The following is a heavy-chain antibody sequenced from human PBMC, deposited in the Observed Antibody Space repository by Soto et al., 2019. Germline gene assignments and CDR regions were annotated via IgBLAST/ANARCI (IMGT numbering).Heavy chain of an antibody. J-gene: IGHJ6*03. CDR1: GFTFGSYA. CDR2: LGGNGFTT. Sequence: EVQLLESGGGLVQPGGSLRLSCVVSGFTFGSYAMSWVRQAPEKVPEWVAILGGNGFTTYYAYSVKGRFTISGDKSNSTLFLQMNSLRADDTVVYYCAKALRPSLNFFYYMYVWGRGTCVTVSS. D-gene: IGHD2-2*01. CDR3: AKALRPSLNFFYYMYV. V-gene: IGHV3-23*01.